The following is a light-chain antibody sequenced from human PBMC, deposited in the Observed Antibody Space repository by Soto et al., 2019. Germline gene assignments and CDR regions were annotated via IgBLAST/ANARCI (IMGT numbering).Light chain of an antibody. CDR1: QNVGTK. CDR3: QQYDTWPPLT. CDR2: GAS. J-gene: IGKJ4*01. V-gene: IGKV3-15*01. Sequence: EIVMTQSPATLSVSPGERATLSCRASQNVGTKLAWYQQKPGQAPRLLIYGASTRATGFPARFSGSGSGTEFTLTISSLLSEDVAVYYCQQYDTWPPLTFGGGTKVEIK.